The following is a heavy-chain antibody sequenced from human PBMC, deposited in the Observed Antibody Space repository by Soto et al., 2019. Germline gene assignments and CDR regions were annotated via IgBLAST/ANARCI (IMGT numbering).Heavy chain of an antibody. D-gene: IGHD1-26*01. CDR1: GFTVSSNY. CDR3: AREGWELPYFDC. Sequence: EVQLVDSGGGLVQPGGCLRLSCEASGFTVSSNYMSWVRQAPGKGLEWISVIYSGGSTYYADSVKDRFTISRDNPTNTLYLQMNSLRVEDTAVYYCAREGWELPYFDCWGQGTLVTVSS. V-gene: IGHV3-66*01. J-gene: IGHJ4*02. CDR2: IYSGGST.